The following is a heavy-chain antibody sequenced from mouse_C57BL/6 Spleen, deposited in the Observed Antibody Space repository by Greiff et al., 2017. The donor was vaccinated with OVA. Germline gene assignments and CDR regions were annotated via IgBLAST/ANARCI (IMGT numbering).Heavy chain of an antibody. CDR1: GFTFSDYG. CDR3: ASEGIYDGYPYAMDY. V-gene: IGHV5-17*01. Sequence: EVKLMESGGGLVKPGGSLKLSCAASGFTFSDYGMHWVRQAPEKGLEWVAYISSGSSTIYYADTVKGRFTISRDNAKNTLFLQMTSLRSEDTAMYYCASEGIYDGYPYAMDYWGQGTSVTVSS. J-gene: IGHJ4*01. D-gene: IGHD2-3*01. CDR2: ISSGSSTI.